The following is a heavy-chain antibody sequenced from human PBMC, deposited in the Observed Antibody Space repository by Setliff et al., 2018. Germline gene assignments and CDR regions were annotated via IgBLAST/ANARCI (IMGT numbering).Heavy chain of an antibody. J-gene: IGHJ4*02. CDR1: GYSISSGYY. D-gene: IGHD6-13*01. CDR2: IQNTGNT. Sequence: PSLTCAVSGYSISSGYYWGWIRQPPGKGLEWIGLIQNTGNTNYNPSLQSRVTISMDTSKNQFSLKMTSVTAADTAMYYCAGTPARGTSWLSPFDYWGQGTLVTVS. V-gene: IGHV4-38-2*01. CDR3: AGTPARGTSWLSPFDY.